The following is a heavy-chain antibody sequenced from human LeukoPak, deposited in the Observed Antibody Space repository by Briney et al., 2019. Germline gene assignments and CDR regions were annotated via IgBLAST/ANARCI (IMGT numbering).Heavy chain of an antibody. CDR3: ARAPYDSSGYYYDQ. CDR2: VTDSGSRT. V-gene: IGHV3-23*01. D-gene: IGHD3-22*01. J-gene: IGHJ5*02. CDR1: GFSFSDYG. Sequence: GGSLRLSCAASGFSFSDYGMNWVRQAPGKGLEWVSLVTDSGSRTYCADSVEGRFTISRDNSKNTLYLQMDSLRAEDTAVYYCARAPYDSSGYYYDQWGQGTLVTVSS.